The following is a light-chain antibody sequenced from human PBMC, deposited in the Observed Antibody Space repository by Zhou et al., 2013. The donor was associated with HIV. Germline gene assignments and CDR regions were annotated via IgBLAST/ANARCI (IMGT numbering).Light chain of an antibody. V-gene: IGKV1-8*01. CDR3: QQYYSYPHT. Sequence: AIRMTQSPSSLSASTGDRVTITCRANRGVSSYLAWYQQKPGKAPKLLIYAASTLQSGVPSRFSGSGSGTDFTLTISCLQSEDFATYYCQQYYSYPHTFGPGTKVDIK. CDR1: RGVSSY. J-gene: IGKJ3*01. CDR2: AAS.